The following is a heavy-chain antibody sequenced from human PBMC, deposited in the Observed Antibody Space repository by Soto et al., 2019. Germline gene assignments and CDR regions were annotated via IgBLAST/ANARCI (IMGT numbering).Heavy chain of an antibody. Sequence: GGSLRLSCAASGFTFSDSYMTWIRQAQGKGLERVSYISSSSSLTNYADSVRGRFTISRDNAENSQYLQLNSLRDEDTAAYYCSRKVPRELAAFDYWGRGTLVTVSS. CDR2: ISSSSSLT. CDR3: SRKVPRELAAFDY. J-gene: IGHJ4*02. CDR1: GFTFSDSY. D-gene: IGHD1-26*01. V-gene: IGHV3-11*03.